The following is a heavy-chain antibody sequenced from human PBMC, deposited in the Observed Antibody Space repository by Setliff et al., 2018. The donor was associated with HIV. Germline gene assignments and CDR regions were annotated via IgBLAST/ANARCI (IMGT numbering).Heavy chain of an antibody. Sequence: GASVKVSCKASGYTFTSYGISWVRQAPGQGLEWMGWISAYNGNTNYAQKLQGRVTMTTDTSTSTAYMELRSLRSDDTAVYYCARTPLRITMIVVVLGVDIWGQGTMVTVSS. CDR2: ISAYNGNT. V-gene: IGHV1-18*01. J-gene: IGHJ3*02. CDR1: GYTFTSYG. CDR3: ARTPLRITMIVVVLGVDI. D-gene: IGHD3-22*01.